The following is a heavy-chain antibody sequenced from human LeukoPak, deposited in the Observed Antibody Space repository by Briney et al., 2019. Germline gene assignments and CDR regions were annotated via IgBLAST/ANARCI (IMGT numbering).Heavy chain of an antibody. Sequence: KPSETLSLTCTVSGGSISSSNYYWGWVRRSPGKGLDWIATIYYTGSTYYNPSFKSRVTISVDTSKNQFSLRLTSVTAADTAVYYCARISSEGAILTRQGLSSGWFDPWGQGTLVTVSS. V-gene: IGHV4-39*07. D-gene: IGHD3-3*01. CDR2: IYYTGST. J-gene: IGHJ5*02. CDR1: GGSISSSNYY. CDR3: ARISSEGAILTRQGLSSGWFDP.